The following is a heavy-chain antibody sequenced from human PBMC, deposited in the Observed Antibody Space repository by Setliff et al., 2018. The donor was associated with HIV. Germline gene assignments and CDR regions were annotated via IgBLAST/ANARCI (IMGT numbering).Heavy chain of an antibody. CDR3: ARVSPLREEVAGTYYYYYYMDV. J-gene: IGHJ6*03. Sequence: ASVKVSCKASGGNFRFYAFSWVRQAPGQGLEWMGGIIPMFGTANYAQKFQGRVTITADESTSTAYMELNSLTSEDTAVYYCARVSPLREEVAGTYYYYYYMDVWGKGTTVTVSS. CDR1: GGNFRFYA. V-gene: IGHV1-69*13. CDR2: IIPMFGTA. D-gene: IGHD6-19*01.